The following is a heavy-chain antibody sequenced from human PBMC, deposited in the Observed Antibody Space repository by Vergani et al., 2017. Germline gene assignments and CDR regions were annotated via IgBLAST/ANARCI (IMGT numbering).Heavy chain of an antibody. CDR1: EFTFSNYA. V-gene: IGHV3-23*01. Sequence: EVQLLESGGGLVQPGGSLRLTCAASEFTFSNYAMNWVRQAPGKGLEWVSGISGSGVSAYYTDSVKGRFTISRDNSKNTLHLQMNSLRAEDTAVYYCAKDGSYYVHTWFDPWGQGTLVTVSS. D-gene: IGHD1-26*01. CDR3: AKDGSYYVHTWFDP. CDR2: ISGSGVSA. J-gene: IGHJ5*02.